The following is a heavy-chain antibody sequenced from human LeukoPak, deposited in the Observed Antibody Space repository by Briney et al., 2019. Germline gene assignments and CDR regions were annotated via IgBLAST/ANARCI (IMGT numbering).Heavy chain of an antibody. D-gene: IGHD3-10*01. J-gene: IGHJ6*02. Sequence: GSLRLSCAASGFTFSSYAMNWVRQAPGKGLEWVSGISGNGDTTYYADSVKGRFTISRDNSKNTLYLRMNSLRAEDTAVYYCAKRSRRLTIVRGVPREDVWGQGTTVTVSS. CDR1: GFTFSSYA. CDR2: ISGNGDTT. V-gene: IGHV3-23*01. CDR3: AKRSRRLTIVRGVPREDV.